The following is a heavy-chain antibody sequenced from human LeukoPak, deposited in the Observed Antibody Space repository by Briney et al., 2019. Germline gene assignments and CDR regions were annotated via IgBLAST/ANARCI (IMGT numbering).Heavy chain of an antibody. CDR3: AREDSSDHTGHAFDI. Sequence: SETLSLTCAVYGGSFSGYYWSWIRQPSGKGLEWIGEINHSGSTNYNPSLKSRVTISVDTSKNQFSLKLSSVTAADTAVYYCAREDSSDHTGHAFDIWGQGTMVTVSS. D-gene: IGHD3-22*01. J-gene: IGHJ3*02. CDR1: GGSFSGYY. V-gene: IGHV4-34*01. CDR2: INHSGST.